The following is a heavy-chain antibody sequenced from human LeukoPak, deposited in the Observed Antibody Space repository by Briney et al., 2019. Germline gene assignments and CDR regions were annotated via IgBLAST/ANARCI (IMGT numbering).Heavy chain of an antibody. CDR3: AREDYSGSYYGYYYYYYMDV. CDR2: ISSSSSYI. V-gene: IGHV3-21*01. J-gene: IGHJ6*03. Sequence: PGGSLGLSCAASGFTFSSYSMNWVRQAPGKGLEWVSSISSSSSYIYYADSVKGRFTISRDNAKNSLYLQMNSLRAEDTAVYYCAREDYSGSYYGYYYYYYMDVWGKGTTVTVSS. CDR1: GFTFSSYS. D-gene: IGHD3-10*01.